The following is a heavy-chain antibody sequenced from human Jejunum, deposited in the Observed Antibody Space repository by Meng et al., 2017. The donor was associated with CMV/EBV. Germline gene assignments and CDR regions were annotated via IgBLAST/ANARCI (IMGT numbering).Heavy chain of an antibody. CDR3: ARGIIIVPNAYYFDS. J-gene: IGHJ4*02. Sequence: FTFSLCEMSWVRRAPGKGLEWISYIRATNRAIYYADSVKGRFTISRDNTKNSLYLQMNSLRAGDTGVYFCARGIIIVPNAYYFDSWGQGTLVTVSS. D-gene: IGHD2/OR15-2a*01. CDR1: FTFSLCE. CDR2: IRATNRAI. V-gene: IGHV3-48*03.